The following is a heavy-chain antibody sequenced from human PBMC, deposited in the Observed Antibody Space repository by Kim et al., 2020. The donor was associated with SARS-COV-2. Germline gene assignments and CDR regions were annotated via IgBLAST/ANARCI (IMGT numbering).Heavy chain of an antibody. J-gene: IGHJ6*02. Sequence: AQNSQGRVTMTRDTSTSTVYMGLSSLRSEDTAVYYCARARGYSGYECMDVWGQGTTVTVSS. D-gene: IGHD5-12*01. CDR3: ARARGYSGYECMDV. V-gene: IGHV1-46*01.